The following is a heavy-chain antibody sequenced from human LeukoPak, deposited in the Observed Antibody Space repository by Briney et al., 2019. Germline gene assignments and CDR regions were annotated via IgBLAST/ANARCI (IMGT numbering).Heavy chain of an antibody. Sequence: ASVKVSCKVSGYTLTELSMHWVRQAPGKRLEWMGGFDPEDGETIYAQKFQGRVTMTEDTSTDTAYMGLSSPRSEDTAVYYCATWMSSGWALDYWGQGTLLTVSS. V-gene: IGHV1-24*01. J-gene: IGHJ4*02. CDR1: GYTLTELS. CDR2: FDPEDGET. CDR3: ATWMSSGWALDY. D-gene: IGHD6-19*01.